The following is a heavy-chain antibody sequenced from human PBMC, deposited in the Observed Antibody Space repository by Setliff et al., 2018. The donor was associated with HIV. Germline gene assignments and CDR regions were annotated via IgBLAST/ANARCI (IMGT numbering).Heavy chain of an antibody. D-gene: IGHD2-15*01. Sequence: SSETLSLTCTVSGGSISSSSYYWDWIRQPLGKGLEWIGSIYYSGSTYYNPSLKSRVTISVDTSKNQFSLKLSSVTAADTAIYYCTRDWWAYGLMGSWGQGMLVTVSS. J-gene: IGHJ5*02. CDR2: IYYSGST. V-gene: IGHV4-39*07. CDR3: TRDWWAYGLMGS. CDR1: GGSISSSSYY.